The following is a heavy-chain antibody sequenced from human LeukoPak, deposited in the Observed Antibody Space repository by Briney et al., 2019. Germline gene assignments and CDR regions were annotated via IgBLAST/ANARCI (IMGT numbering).Heavy chain of an antibody. CDR1: GFTFSSYA. CDR3: AKNRAAAGTDY. V-gene: IGHV3-23*01. D-gene: IGHD6-13*01. Sequence: GGSLRLSCVASGFTFSSYAMSWVRQAPGKGLEWVSAISNSGGSTYYADSVKGRFTISRDNSKNTLYLQMNSLRAEDTAVYYCAKNRAAAGTDYWGQGTLVTVSS. J-gene: IGHJ4*02. CDR2: ISNSGGST.